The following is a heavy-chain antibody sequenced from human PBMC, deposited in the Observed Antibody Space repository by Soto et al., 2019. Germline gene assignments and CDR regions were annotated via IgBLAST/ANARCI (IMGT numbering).Heavy chain of an antibody. CDR1: GFTFSSYG. V-gene: IGHV3-23*01. J-gene: IGHJ4*02. D-gene: IGHD6-19*01. Sequence: GGSLRLSCTASGFTFSSYGMGWVRQAPGKGLQWVSTIRGDGGQTHYTDSVKGRFSISRDNSKNTVYLQMDSLRAEDTAVYYCAKDVESGWYEAFDYWGPGTLVTVSS. CDR2: IRGDGGQT. CDR3: AKDVESGWYEAFDY.